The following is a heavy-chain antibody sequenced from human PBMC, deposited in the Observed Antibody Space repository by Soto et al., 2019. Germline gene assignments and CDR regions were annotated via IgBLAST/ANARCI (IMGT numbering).Heavy chain of an antibody. CDR2: ISAYNGNT. J-gene: IGHJ4*02. D-gene: IGHD3-22*01. V-gene: IGHV1-18*01. CDR1: GYTFTSYG. CDR3: ARTQADHPRDLTRYYYDSSGYFDY. Sequence: ASVKVSCKASGYTFTSYGISWVRQAPGQGLEWMGWISAYNGNTNYAQKLQGRVTMTTDTSTSTAYMELRSLRSDDTAVYYCARTQADHPRDLTRYYYDSSGYFDYWGQGTLVTVSS.